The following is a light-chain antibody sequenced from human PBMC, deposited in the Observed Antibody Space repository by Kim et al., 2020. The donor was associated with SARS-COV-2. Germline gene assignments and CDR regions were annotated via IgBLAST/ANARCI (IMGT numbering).Light chain of an antibody. J-gene: IGKJ1*01. Sequence: DIVMTQSPLSLPVTPGEPASISCRSSQSLLHRNGYNYLDWYVQKPGQSPQLLIYLASNRASGVPDRFSGSGSGTDFTLKISRVEAEDVGVYYCMHSLQTFTWAFGQGTKVDIK. CDR3: MHSLQTFTWA. V-gene: IGKV2-28*01. CDR2: LAS. CDR1: QSLLHRNGYNY.